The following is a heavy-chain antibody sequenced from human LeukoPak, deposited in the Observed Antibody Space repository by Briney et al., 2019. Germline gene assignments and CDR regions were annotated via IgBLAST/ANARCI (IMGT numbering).Heavy chain of an antibody. CDR3: ARANRVTIFGVVILAYFDY. J-gene: IGHJ4*02. D-gene: IGHD3-3*01. CDR2: LYYSEST. V-gene: IGHV4-59*01. CDR1: GGSISSYY. Sequence: SETLSLTCTVSGGSISSYYWSWIRQPPGKGLEWIGYLYYSESTNYSPSLKSRVTISVDTSKNQFSLKLNSVTAADTAVYYCARANRVTIFGVVILAYFDYWGQGTLVTVSS.